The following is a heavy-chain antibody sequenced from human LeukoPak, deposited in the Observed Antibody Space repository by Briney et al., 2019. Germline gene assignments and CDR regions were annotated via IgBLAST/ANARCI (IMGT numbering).Heavy chain of an antibody. CDR3: ARDYYGSGSYCIDY. V-gene: IGHV3-48*01. CDR1: GFTFSSYS. J-gene: IGHJ4*02. D-gene: IGHD3-10*01. Sequence: GGSLRLSCAASGFTFSSYSMNWVRQAPGKGLEWVSYISSSSSTIYYADSVKGRFTISRDNAKNSLYLQMNSLRAEDTAVYYCARDYYGSGSYCIDYWGQGTLVTLSS. CDR2: ISSSSSTI.